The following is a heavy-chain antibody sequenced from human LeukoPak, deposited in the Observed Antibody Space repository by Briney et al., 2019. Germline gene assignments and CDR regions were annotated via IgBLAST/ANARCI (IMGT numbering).Heavy chain of an antibody. J-gene: IGHJ4*02. CDR3: ARDPGSYGPSYYFDY. CDR2: INASGGST. CDR1: GYTFTTYY. Sequence: ASVTVSCKASGYTFTTYYMHWVRQAPGRGLEWMGIINASGGSTSYAQKFQGRVTMTRDTSTSTVYMELSSLRSEDTAVYSCARDPGSYGPSYYFDYWGQGTLVTVSS. V-gene: IGHV1-46*01. D-gene: IGHD5-18*01.